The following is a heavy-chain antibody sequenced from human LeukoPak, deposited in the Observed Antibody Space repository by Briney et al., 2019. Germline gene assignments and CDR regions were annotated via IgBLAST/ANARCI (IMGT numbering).Heavy chain of an antibody. CDR1: GFTFISYE. V-gene: IGHV3-74*01. CDR2: INNDGSGT. Sequence: GGSLRLSCAASGFTFISYEMNWVRQAPGKGLVWVSRINNDGSGTSYADSVKGRFTISRDKNTLYLQMNSLRAEDTAVYYCVRGWNGVDYWGQGTLVTVSS. D-gene: IGHD1-1*01. CDR3: VRGWNGVDY. J-gene: IGHJ4*02.